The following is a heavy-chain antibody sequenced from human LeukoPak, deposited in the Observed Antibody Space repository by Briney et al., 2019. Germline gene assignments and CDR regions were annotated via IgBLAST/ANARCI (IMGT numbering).Heavy chain of an antibody. J-gene: IGHJ4*02. V-gene: IGHV3-48*02. D-gene: IGHD7-27*01. CDR2: FSGDSINI. CDR1: GFSFSDYS. CDR3: ARDPNWAFDY. Sequence: RGSLRLSCAASGFSFSDYSMNWVRQAPGKGLEWISYFSGDSINIWYADSVKGRFTISRDNAKNSVFLQMNSLRDEDSAVYYCARDPNWAFDYWGQGTLVTVSS.